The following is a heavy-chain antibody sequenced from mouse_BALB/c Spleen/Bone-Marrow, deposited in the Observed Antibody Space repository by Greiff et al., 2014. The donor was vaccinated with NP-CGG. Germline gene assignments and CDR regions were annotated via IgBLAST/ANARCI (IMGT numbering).Heavy chain of an antibody. CDR3: ARYDGYFDY. CDR2: INPGSGST. V-gene: IGHV1-54*01. CDR1: GYAFTDYL. D-gene: IGHD2-3*01. J-gene: IGHJ2*01. Sequence: VQLQPSGAELVRPGASVKVSCQASGYAFTDYLMGWVKQRPGQGLEWIGVINPGSGSTNYNEKFKDKATLTADKSSSTAYMQLSSLTYDDSAVYFCARYDGYFDYWGQGTILTVSS.